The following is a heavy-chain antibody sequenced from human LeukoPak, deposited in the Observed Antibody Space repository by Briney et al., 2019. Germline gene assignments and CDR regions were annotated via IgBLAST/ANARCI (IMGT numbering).Heavy chain of an antibody. D-gene: IGHD6-13*01. CDR3: ARDHSSSWYYFDY. Sequence: GGSLRLSRAASGFIFSNYWMSWVRQAPGKGLEWVANIKQDGSEKYYVDSVKGRFTISRDNAKNSLYLQMNSLRAEDTAVYYCARDHSSSWYYFDYWGQGTLVTVSS. CDR1: GFIFSNYW. V-gene: IGHV3-7*01. CDR2: IKQDGSEK. J-gene: IGHJ4*02.